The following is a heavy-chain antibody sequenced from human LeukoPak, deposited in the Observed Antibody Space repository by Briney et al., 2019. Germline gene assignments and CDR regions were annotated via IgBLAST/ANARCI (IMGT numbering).Heavy chain of an antibody. CDR1: GFNFNKYD. CDR3: ARDLGCSTASCRYNWFDP. V-gene: IGHV3-23*01. D-gene: IGHD2-2*01. Sequence: PGGSLRLSCAASGFNFNKYDMTWARQAPGKGLEWVSTITGRSDKTYYTDSVKGRFVTSRDNSKNTLYLQMNSLRAEDTALYYCARDLGCSTASCRYNWFDPWGQGTLVTVSS. J-gene: IGHJ5*02. CDR2: ITGRSDKT.